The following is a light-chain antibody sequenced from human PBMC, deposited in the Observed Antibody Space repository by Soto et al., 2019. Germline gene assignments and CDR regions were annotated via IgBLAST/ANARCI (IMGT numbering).Light chain of an antibody. CDR3: QQYNNWPQT. CDR1: QSVSSAN. J-gene: IGKJ1*01. V-gene: IGKV3-15*01. CDR2: GAS. Sequence: EIVLTQSPGTLSLSPGERATLSCRASQSVSSANFAWYQQKPGQAPRLLIYGASTRATGIPARFSGSGSGTEFTLTISSLQSEDFAVYYCQQYNNWPQTFGQGTKVDIK.